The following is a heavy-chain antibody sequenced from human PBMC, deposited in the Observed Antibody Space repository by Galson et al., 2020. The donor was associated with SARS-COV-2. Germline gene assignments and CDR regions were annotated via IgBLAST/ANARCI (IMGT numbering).Heavy chain of an antibody. CDR1: GGSVRSSSYW. J-gene: IGHJ4*02. V-gene: IGHV4-39*01. Sequence: SETLSLTCSVSGGSVRSSSYWWAWIRQPPGKGPEWIGSIYYSGTTYYNPSLLSRLTISVDTSENQFSLTLSSVSAADTAVYYCARLYRYYDSSGYPDYWGQGTLVTVSS. CDR3: ARLYRYYDSSGYPDY. CDR2: IYYSGTT. D-gene: IGHD3-22*01.